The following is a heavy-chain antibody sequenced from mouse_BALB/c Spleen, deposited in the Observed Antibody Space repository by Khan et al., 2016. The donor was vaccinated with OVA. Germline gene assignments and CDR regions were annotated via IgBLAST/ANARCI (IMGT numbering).Heavy chain of an antibody. Sequence: VQLKESGPELVKPGASMKISCKASGYSFTGYTMNWVKQSPGKNLEWIGLINPYNGGTSYNQKFKGKATLTVDKSSSTAYMELLSLTSEDSAVYYGAREGYRYDGAWFAYWGQGTLVTVSA. D-gene: IGHD2-14*01. CDR1: GYSFTGYT. CDR3: AREGYRYDGAWFAY. J-gene: IGHJ3*01. CDR2: INPYNGGT. V-gene: IGHV1-18*01.